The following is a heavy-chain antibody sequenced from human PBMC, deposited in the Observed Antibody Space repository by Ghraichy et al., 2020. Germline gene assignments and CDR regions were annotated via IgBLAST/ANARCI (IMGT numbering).Heavy chain of an antibody. Sequence: GGSLRLSCAASGFTFSSYGMHWVRQAPGKGLEWVAFIRYDGSNKYYADSVKGRFTISRDNSKNTLYLQMNSLRAEDTAVYYCAKDRDGYTPYGMDVWGQGTTVTVSS. CDR1: GFTFSSYG. D-gene: IGHD5-24*01. CDR2: IRYDGSNK. V-gene: IGHV3-30*02. J-gene: IGHJ6*02. CDR3: AKDRDGYTPYGMDV.